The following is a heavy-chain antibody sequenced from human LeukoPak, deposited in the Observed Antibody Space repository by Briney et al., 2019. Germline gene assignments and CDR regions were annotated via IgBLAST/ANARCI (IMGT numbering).Heavy chain of an antibody. Sequence: SVKVSCKASGFTFTSSAVQWVRRARGQRLEWIGWIVVGSGNTNYAQKFQERVTITRDMSTSTAYMELSSLRSEDTAVYYCAAETSDNSSGSLTPIDYWGQGTLVTVSS. J-gene: IGHJ4*02. CDR1: GFTFTSSA. CDR2: IVVGSGNT. CDR3: AAETSDNSSGSLTPIDY. V-gene: IGHV1-58*01. D-gene: IGHD3-22*01.